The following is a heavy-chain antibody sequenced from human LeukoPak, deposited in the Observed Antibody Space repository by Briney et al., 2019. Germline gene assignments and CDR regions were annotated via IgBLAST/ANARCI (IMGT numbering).Heavy chain of an antibody. Sequence: GASVKVSCKASGYTFTSYGISWVRQAPGQGVERMGWISAYNGNTNYAQKLQGRVTMTTDTSTSTAYMELRSLRSDDTAVYYCARDFMNCGLVNWFDPWGQGTLVTVSS. D-gene: IGHD7-27*01. V-gene: IGHV1-18*01. CDR2: ISAYNGNT. CDR3: ARDFMNCGLVNWFDP. CDR1: GYTFTSYG. J-gene: IGHJ5*02.